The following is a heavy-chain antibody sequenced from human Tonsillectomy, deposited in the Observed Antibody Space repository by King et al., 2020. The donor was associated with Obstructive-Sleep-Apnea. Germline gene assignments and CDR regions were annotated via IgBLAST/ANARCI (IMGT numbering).Heavy chain of an antibody. D-gene: IGHD2-8*01. CDR3: ARRKWAWFFDI. V-gene: IGHV5-51*01. CDR1: GYSFTTYW. Sequence: VQLVESGAEVKKPGESLKISCKVSGYSFTTYWIGWVRQMPGKGLEWMGIIYPGDSDTRYSPSFQGQVTISAAKSISTAYLQWSSLKASDNAIYYCARRKWAWFFDIWGRGTLVTVSS. J-gene: IGHJ2*01. CDR2: IYPGDSDT.